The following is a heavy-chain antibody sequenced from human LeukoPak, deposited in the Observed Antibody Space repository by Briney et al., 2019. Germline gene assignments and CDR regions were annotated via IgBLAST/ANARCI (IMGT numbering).Heavy chain of an antibody. CDR2: IYPGDSDT. J-gene: IGHJ6*04. V-gene: IGHV5-51*01. D-gene: IGHD2-15*01. CDR3: AGLGSGGSETPSYGMDV. Sequence: GESLKISCKGSGYSFTSYWIGWVRQMPGKGLEWMGIIYPGDSDTRYSPSFQGQVTISADKSISTAYLQWNSLKASDTAMYYCAGLGSGGSETPSYGMDVWGKGTTVTVSS. CDR1: GYSFTSYW.